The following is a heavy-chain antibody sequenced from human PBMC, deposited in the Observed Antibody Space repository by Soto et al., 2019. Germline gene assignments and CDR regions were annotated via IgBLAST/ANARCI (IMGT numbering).Heavy chain of an antibody. CDR2: IKGTADGGTA. CDR1: GFTFNDAW. V-gene: IGHV3-15*07. Sequence: EVQLVETGGGLVKPGGSLRLSCAASGFTFNDAWMHWVRQVPGKGLDWVGRIKGTADGGTADYAAPVKGRFSISRDDSKSTLYLQMNSLKTEDTAVYYCTRGYTYGAAWGQGTRVTVSS. D-gene: IGHD5-18*01. CDR3: TRGYTYGAA. J-gene: IGHJ5*02.